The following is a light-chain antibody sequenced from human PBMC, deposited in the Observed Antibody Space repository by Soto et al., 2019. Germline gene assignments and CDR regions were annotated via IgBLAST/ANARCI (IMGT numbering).Light chain of an antibody. CDR2: GAS. CDR1: QSIGSC. CDR3: QQSYSTPLT. V-gene: IGKV1-39*01. J-gene: IGKJ4*01. Sequence: DIQMTQSPSSLSASVGDRVTITCRASQSIGSCLSWYQQKPGKAPKLLIYGASNLQSAVPSRFSASGSGTDFTLTISSLQPEDFATYYCQQSYSTPLTFGGGTKVEIK.